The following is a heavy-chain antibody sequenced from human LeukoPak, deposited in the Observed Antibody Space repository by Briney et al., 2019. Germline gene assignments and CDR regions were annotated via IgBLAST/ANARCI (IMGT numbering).Heavy chain of an antibody. Sequence: PETLSLTCAVYGGSFSGYYWRWLRQPPGKGLEWIGEINHSGSTNYNPSLKSRVTISVDTSKNQFPLMLSSVTAAGTAVYYCARHEIAVADAQFVYGGEGTLVTVSS. CDR2: INHSGST. CDR1: GGSFSGYY. D-gene: IGHD6-19*01. J-gene: IGHJ4*02. CDR3: ARHEIAVADAQFVY. V-gene: IGHV4-34*01.